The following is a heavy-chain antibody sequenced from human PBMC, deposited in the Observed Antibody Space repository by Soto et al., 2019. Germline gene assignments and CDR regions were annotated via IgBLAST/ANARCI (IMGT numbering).Heavy chain of an antibody. V-gene: IGHV3-73*01. Sequence: GGSLRLSCAASGFAFSGSAIYWGRQASGKDPESVDRIRSKGHNYPTEYAASVQGGLTISRDASKKTPYLQMNRLQTDDTAVYYCSRDLVSYDDSGIVWFVNWGQGTLVTVSS. CDR2: IRSKGHNYPT. CDR3: SRDLVSYDDSGIVWFVN. J-gene: IGHJ5*02. CDR1: GFAFSGSA. D-gene: IGHD3-22*01.